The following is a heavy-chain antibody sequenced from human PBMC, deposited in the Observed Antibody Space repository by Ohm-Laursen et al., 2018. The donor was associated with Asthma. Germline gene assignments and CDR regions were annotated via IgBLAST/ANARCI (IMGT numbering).Heavy chain of an antibody. CDR2: ISSSSSTI. CDR3: ARGGYSYGYLYYYGMDV. D-gene: IGHD5-18*01. J-gene: IGHJ6*02. CDR1: GFTFSSYS. V-gene: IGHV3-48*01. Sequence: SLRLSCAASGFTFSSYSMNWVRQAPGKGLEWVSYISSSSSTIYYADSVKGRFTISRDNAKNSLYLQMNSLRAEDTAVYYCARGGYSYGYLYYYGMDVWGQGTTVTVSS.